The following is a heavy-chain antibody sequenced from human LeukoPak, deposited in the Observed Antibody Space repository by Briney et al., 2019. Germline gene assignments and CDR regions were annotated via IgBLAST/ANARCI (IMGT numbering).Heavy chain of an antibody. V-gene: IGHV4-30-4*08. Sequence: SETLSLTCTVSGGSISSGDYYWSWIRQPPGKGLEWIGYIYYSGSTYYNPSLKSRVTISVDTSKNQFSLKLSSVTAADTAVYYCATPEKEMATIEDDAFDIWGQGTMVTVSS. D-gene: IGHD5-24*01. CDR3: ATPEKEMATIEDDAFDI. CDR2: IYYSGST. CDR1: GGSISSGDYY. J-gene: IGHJ3*02.